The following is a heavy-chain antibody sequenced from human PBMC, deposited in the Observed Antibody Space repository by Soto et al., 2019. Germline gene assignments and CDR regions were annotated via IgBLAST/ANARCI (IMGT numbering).Heavy chain of an antibody. CDR1: GGSISTSVW. J-gene: IGHJ3*01. CDR2: IFHSRSI. D-gene: IGHD1-26*01. CDR3: ATRSTTQDVFEV. V-gene: IGHV4-4*02. Sequence: SETLSLTCAVSGGSISTSVWWTWVRQPPGKGLEWIGEIFHSRSINYNPSLQNRVTISADSSQSQFSLELTSLTAADTALYYCATRSTTQDVFEVWGQGTMVT.